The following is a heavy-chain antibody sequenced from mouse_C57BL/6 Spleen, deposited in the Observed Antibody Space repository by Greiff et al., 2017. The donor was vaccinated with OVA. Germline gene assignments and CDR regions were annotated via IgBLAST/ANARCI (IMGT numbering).Heavy chain of an antibody. CDR3: ARRVGDDYFDD. D-gene: IGHD3-1*01. J-gene: IGHJ2*01. CDR1: GFTFSDYY. Sequence: DVKLVESGGGLVQPGGSLKLSCAASGFTFSDYYMYWVRQTPEKRLEWVAYISNGGGSTYYPDTVKGRFTISRDNAKNTLYLQMSRLKSEDTAMYYCARRVGDDYFDDWGQGTTLTVSS. V-gene: IGHV5-12*01. CDR2: ISNGGGST.